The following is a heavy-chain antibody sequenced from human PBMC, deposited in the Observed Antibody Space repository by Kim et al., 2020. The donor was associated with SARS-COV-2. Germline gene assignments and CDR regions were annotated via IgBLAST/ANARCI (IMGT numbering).Heavy chain of an antibody. CDR1: GGSFSGYY. Sequence: SETLSLTCAVYGGSFSGYYWSWIRQPPGKGLEWIGEINHSGSTNYNPSLKSRVTISVDTYKNQFFLKLSSVTAADTAVYYCARGIVVVSAAAYNYYYGMDVWGQGTTVTVSS. V-gene: IGHV4-34*01. CDR3: ARGIVVVSAAAYNYYYGMDV. J-gene: IGHJ6*02. CDR2: INHSGST. D-gene: IGHD2-2*01.